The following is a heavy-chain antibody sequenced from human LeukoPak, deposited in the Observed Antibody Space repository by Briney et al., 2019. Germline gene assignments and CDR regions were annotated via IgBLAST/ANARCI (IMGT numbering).Heavy chain of an antibody. CDR2: IIPIFGTA. CDR3: AREGFCSSTSCYDYYYYGMDV. D-gene: IGHD2-2*01. CDR1: GGTFSRNA. V-gene: IGHV1-69*13. J-gene: IGHJ6*02. Sequence: ASVKVSCKASGGTFSRNAISWVRQAPGQGLEWMGGIIPIFGTANYAQKFQGRVTITADESTSTAYMELSSLRSEDTTVYYCAREGFCSSTSCYDYYYYGMDVWGQGTTVTVSS.